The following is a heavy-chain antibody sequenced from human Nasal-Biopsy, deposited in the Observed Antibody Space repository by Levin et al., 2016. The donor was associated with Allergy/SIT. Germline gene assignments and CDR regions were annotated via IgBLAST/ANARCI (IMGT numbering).Heavy chain of an antibody. CDR3: ARVRGSYCNDY. J-gene: IGHJ4*02. D-gene: IGHD1-26*01. CDR1: GFTFSSYS. V-gene: IGHV3-21*06. Sequence: GESLKISCAASGFTFSSYSMNWVRQAPGKGLEWVSSISTSSSYIYYADSVKGRFTVSRDNAKNSLYLQMNNLRAEDTALYFCARVRGSYCNDYWGQGTLVTVSS. CDR2: ISTSSSYI.